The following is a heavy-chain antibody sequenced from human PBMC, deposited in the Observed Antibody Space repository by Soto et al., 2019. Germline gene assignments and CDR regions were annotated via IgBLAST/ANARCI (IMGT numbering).Heavy chain of an antibody. CDR2: ISFDGGNK. V-gene: IGHV3-30*18. CDR3: ANQFAHSSGTYGMDV. Sequence: PGGSLRLSCAASGFTFRSFGMHWVRQAPGKGLEWVATISFDGGNKHYADSVRGRFTISRDNSENTLYLQINSLRAEDTAVYYCANQFAHSSGTYGMDVWGRGTTVTVSS. J-gene: IGHJ6*02. CDR1: GFTFRSFG. D-gene: IGHD6-13*01.